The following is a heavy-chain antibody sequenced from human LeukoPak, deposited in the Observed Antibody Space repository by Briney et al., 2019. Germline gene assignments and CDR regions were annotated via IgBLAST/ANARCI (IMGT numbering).Heavy chain of an antibody. D-gene: IGHD3-22*01. J-gene: IGHJ4*02. Sequence: GASVKVSCKASGGTFSSYAISWVRQAPGQGLEWMGGIIPIFGTANYAQKFQGRVTITTDESTSTAYMELSSLRSEDTAVYYCASLDYDSSGYYYPFDYWGQGTLVTVSS. CDR1: GGTFSSYA. CDR3: ASLDYDSSGYYYPFDY. V-gene: IGHV1-69*05. CDR2: IIPIFGTA.